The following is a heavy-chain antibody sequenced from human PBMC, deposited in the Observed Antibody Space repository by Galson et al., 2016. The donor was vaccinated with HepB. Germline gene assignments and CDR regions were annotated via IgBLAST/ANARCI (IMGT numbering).Heavy chain of an antibody. D-gene: IGHD5-24*01. CDR2: ISYDGTNE. J-gene: IGHJ4*02. V-gene: IGHV3-30*18. CDR1: GFPFSTYG. CDR3: AKGRWDFDS. Sequence: SLRLSCAATGFPFSTYGMHWGRQAPGKGLEWVALISYDGTNESYADSVKGRVTISRDNSKNTLYLQMHSLRVEDTAVYYCAKGRWDFDSWGQGTLVTVSS.